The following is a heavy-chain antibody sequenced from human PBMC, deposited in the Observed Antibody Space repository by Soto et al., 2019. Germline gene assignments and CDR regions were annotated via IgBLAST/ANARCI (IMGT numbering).Heavy chain of an antibody. J-gene: IGHJ3*02. Sequence: PGGSLRLSCAASGFTVSNNYMSWVRQAPGKGLEWVSVIYSGGSTYYADSVKGRFTISRHNSKNTLYLQMNSLRAEDTAVYYCARDFRYCSGGSCPKSDAFDIWGQGAMVTVSS. D-gene: IGHD2-15*01. CDR1: GFTVSNNY. V-gene: IGHV3-53*04. CDR3: ARDFRYCSGGSCPKSDAFDI. CDR2: IYSGGST.